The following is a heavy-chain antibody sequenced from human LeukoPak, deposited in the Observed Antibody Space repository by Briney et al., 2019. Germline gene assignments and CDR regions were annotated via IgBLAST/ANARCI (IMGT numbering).Heavy chain of an antibody. D-gene: IGHD6-13*01. V-gene: IGHV3-33*06. J-gene: IGHJ4*02. Sequence: GGSLRLSCAASGFTFSSYGMHWVRQAPGKGLEWVAVIWYDGSNKYYADSVKGRFTISRDNSKSTLYLQMNSLRAEDTAVYYCAKDKHRIAAAGTVFDYWGQGTLVTVSS. CDR3: AKDKHRIAAAGTVFDY. CDR2: IWYDGSNK. CDR1: GFTFSSYG.